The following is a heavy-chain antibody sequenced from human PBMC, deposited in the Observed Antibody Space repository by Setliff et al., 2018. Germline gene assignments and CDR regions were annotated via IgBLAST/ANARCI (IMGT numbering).Heavy chain of an antibody. Sequence: ASVKVSCKPSGYTFSNYAMNWVRQAPGQGLEWMGWMNTKTGNPTYAQGFTGRFVFSLDTSLSTAYLQMNSLRVEDTAVYYCATTRDSGVWYWAFDIWGQGTMVTVSS. CDR3: ATTRDSGVWYWAFDI. D-gene: IGHD6-19*01. V-gene: IGHV7-4-1*02. J-gene: IGHJ3*02. CDR2: MNTKTGNP. CDR1: GYTFSNYA.